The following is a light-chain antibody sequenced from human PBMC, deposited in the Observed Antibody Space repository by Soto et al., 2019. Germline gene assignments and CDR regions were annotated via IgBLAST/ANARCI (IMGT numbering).Light chain of an antibody. CDR2: AAS. V-gene: IGKV1-39*01. CDR3: QHSYSTPYT. J-gene: IGKJ2*01. CDR1: QSISSY. Sequence: DIPMTQSPSSLSASVGDRVTITCRASQSISSYLNWYQQKPGKAPKLLIYAASSLQSGVPSRFSGSGSGTDFTLTISSLQPEDFATYYCQHSYSTPYTFGQGTKLESK.